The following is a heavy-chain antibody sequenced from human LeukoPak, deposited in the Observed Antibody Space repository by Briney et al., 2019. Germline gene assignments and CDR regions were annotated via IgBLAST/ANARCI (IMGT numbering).Heavy chain of an antibody. D-gene: IGHD4-23*01. J-gene: IGHJ3*02. CDR1: GYSFTSYW. CDR3: ARRRWADAFDI. CDR2: IYPGDSDT. V-gene: IGHV5-51*01. Sequence: GESLKISCTGSGYSFTSYWIGCMRQMPGKGLEWMGIIYPGDSDTTYSPSFQGQVTISADKSISTAYLQWSSLKASDTAMYYCARRRWADAFDIWGQGTMVTVSS.